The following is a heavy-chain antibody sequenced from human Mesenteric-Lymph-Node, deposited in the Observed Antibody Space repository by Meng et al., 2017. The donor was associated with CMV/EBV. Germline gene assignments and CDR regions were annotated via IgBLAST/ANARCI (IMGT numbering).Heavy chain of an antibody. D-gene: IGHD1-26*01. CDR3: ARDRGGAGYFDY. Sequence: CPVSGGSIITTNWWNWLRQPPGKGLEWIGEIYDTGSTNYNPSLKSRVTISVDKSKNQFSLALSSVTAADTAMYYCARDRGGAGYFDYWGQGALVTVSS. J-gene: IGHJ4*02. V-gene: IGHV4-4*02. CDR2: IYDTGST. CDR1: GGSIITTNW.